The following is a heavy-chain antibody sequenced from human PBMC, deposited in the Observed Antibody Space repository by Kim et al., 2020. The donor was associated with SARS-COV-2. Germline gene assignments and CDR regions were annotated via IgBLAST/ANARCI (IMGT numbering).Heavy chain of an antibody. CDR2: ISWNSGSI. D-gene: IGHD5-12*01. Sequence: GGSLRLSCAASGFTFDDYAMHWVRQAPGKGLEWVSGISWNSGSIGYADSVKGRFTISRDNAKNSLYLQMNSLRAEDTALYYCAKDGGYSGYDSPAYYYYGMDVWGQGTTVTVSS. V-gene: IGHV3-9*01. CDR1: GFTFDDYA. CDR3: AKDGGYSGYDSPAYYYYGMDV. J-gene: IGHJ6*02.